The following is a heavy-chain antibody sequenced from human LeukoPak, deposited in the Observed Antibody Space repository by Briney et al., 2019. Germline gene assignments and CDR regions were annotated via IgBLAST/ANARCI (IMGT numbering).Heavy chain of an antibody. CDR2: IYPGDSDT. V-gene: IGHV5-51*01. CDR3: ARLSGRVVCSAGSCYIDY. D-gene: IGHD2-15*01. CDR1: GSRFTSDW. J-gene: IGHJ4*02. Sequence: KVGESLQISCKGSGSRFTSDWIGWVRQMPGKGLEWMGIIYPGDSDTRYSPSFQGQVTISADKSVNTAYLQWSSLKASDTAMYYCARLSGRVVCSAGSCYIDYWGQGTLVTVSS.